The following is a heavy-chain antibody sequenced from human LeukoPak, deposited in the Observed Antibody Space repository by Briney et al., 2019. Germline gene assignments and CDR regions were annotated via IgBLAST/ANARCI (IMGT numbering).Heavy chain of an antibody. J-gene: IGHJ3*02. CDR2: FDPEDGET. D-gene: IGHD2-2*02. CDR1: GYTLTELS. V-gene: IGHV1-24*01. Sequence: ASVKVSCKVSGYTLTELSMHWVRQAPGKGLERMGGFDPEDGETIYAQKFQGRVTMTEDTSTDTAYMELSSLRSEDTAVYYCATVVYCSSTSCYNAFDIWGQGTMVTVSS. CDR3: ATVVYCSSTSCYNAFDI.